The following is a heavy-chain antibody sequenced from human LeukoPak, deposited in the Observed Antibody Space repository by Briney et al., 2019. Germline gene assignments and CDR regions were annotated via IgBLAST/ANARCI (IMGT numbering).Heavy chain of an antibody. D-gene: IGHD3-22*01. Sequence: ASVKVSCKASGYTFTSYGISWVRQAPGQGLEWMGWISAYNGNTNYAQKLQGRVTMTTDTSTSTAYMELRSLRSDDTAVYYCARVSYYYDSSGYYLDYFDYWGQGTLATVSS. V-gene: IGHV1-18*01. J-gene: IGHJ4*02. CDR3: ARVSYYYDSSGYYLDYFDY. CDR1: GYTFTSYG. CDR2: ISAYNGNT.